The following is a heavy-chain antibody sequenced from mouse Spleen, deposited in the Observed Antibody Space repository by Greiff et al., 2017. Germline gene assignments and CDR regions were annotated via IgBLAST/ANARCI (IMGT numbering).Heavy chain of an antibody. Sequence: VQLQQSGAELVRSGASVKLSCTASGFNIKDYYMHWVKQRPEQGLEWIGWIDPENGDTEYAPKFQGKATMTADTSSNTAYLQLSSLTSEDTAVYYCKRDYGSRGAYWGQGTLVTVSA. CDR3: KRDYGSRGAY. V-gene: IGHV14-4*02. D-gene: IGHD1-1*01. CDR1: GFNIKDYY. J-gene: IGHJ3*01. CDR2: IDPENGDT.